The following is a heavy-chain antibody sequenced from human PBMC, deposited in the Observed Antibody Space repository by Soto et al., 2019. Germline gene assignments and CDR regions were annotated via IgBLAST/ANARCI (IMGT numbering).Heavy chain of an antibody. V-gene: IGHV4-39*01. J-gene: IGHJ4*02. CDR3: AGMYSRSWDFDDY. CDR2: IYYSGST. D-gene: IGHD6-13*01. CDR1: GGSISSSSYY. Sequence: SETLSLTCTVSGGSISSSSYYWGWIRQPPGKGLEWIGSIYYSGSTYYNPSLKSRVTISVDTSKNQFSLKLSSVTAADPAVAYRAGMYSRSWDFDDYWGQGTLVTVSS.